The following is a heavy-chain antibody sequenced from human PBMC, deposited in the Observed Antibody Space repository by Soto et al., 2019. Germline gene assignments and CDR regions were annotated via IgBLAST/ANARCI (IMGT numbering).Heavy chain of an antibody. V-gene: IGHV1-8*02. Sequence: QVQLVQSGAEVKKPGASVKVSCKASGYTFTSYDINWARQAPGQGLEWMEWMNTNSGNTGYAQKFQGRVTMTRNTSISTAYMELSILRSEDTAVYYCARTLYGDNVDYWGQGTLGTVSS. D-gene: IGHD4-17*01. J-gene: IGHJ4*02. CDR3: ARTLYGDNVDY. CDR2: MNTNSGNT. CDR1: GYTFTSYD.